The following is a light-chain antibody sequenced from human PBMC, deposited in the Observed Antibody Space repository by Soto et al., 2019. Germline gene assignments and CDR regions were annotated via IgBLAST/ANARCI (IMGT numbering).Light chain of an antibody. V-gene: IGKV2-30*01. CDR1: QSLVYSDGNTF. CDR3: MQGTHCPPT. J-gene: IGKJ2*01. CDR2: KVT. Sequence: DVVMTQSPLSLPVTLGQPASNSCRSSQSLVYSDGNTFPTRFQQRPGQSPRRLIYKVTNRDSGVPDRFSGSPSGTDVTLSVSRVDAKDVGVYYGMQGTHCPPTFGQGTKLES.